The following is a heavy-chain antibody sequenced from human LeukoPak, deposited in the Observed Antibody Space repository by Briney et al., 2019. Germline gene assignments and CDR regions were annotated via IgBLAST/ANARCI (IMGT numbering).Heavy chain of an antibody. CDR3: AKDSKALTRFLEWLLPDY. V-gene: IGHV3-30*18. CDR2: ISYDGSNK. Sequence: GRSLRLSCAASGFTFSSYGMHWVRQAPGKGLEWVAVISYDGSNKYYADSVKGRFTISRDNSKNTLYLQMNSLRAEDTAVYYCAKDSKALTRFLEWLLPDYWGQGTLVTVSS. CDR1: GFTFSSYG. D-gene: IGHD3-3*01. J-gene: IGHJ4*02.